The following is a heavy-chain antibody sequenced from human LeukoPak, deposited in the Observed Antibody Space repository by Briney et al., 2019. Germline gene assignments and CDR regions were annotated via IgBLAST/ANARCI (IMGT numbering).Heavy chain of an antibody. CDR2: IKQDGSEK. CDR1: GFTFSSYW. D-gene: IGHD3-10*01. Sequence: AGSLRLSCAASGFTFSSYWMSWVRQAPGQGLEWVADIKQDGSEKYYVDSVKGRFTISRDKAKNSLYLQMNSLRAEDTAVYYCARDGWATSDYWGQGTLVTVSS. V-gene: IGHV3-7*01. CDR3: ARDGWATSDY. J-gene: IGHJ4*02.